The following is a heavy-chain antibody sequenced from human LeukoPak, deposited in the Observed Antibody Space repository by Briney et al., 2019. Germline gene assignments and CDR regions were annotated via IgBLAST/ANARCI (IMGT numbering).Heavy chain of an antibody. J-gene: IGHJ2*01. Sequence: HPGKGLEWIGYIYYSGSTYYNPSLKSRVAISVATSKNQFSLKLSSVTAAGSAVYYGARERGPGCFFFQAEDGIRGCSTVSAFLLNRSSDL. CDR3: ARERGPGCFFFQAEDGIRGCSTVSAFLLNRSSDL. V-gene: IGHV4-31*02. CDR2: IYYSGST. D-gene: IGHD6-13*01.